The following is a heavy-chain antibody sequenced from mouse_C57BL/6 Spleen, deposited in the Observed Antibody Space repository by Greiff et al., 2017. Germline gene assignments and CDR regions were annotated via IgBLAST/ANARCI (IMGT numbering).Heavy chain of an antibody. CDR2: IYPGDGDT. V-gene: IGHV1-82*01. J-gene: IGHJ1*03. D-gene: IGHD2-5*01. CDR1: GYAFSSSW. CDR3: ARRAYYSNYWYFDV. Sequence: VQLQESGPELVKPGASVKISCKASGYAFSSSWMNWVKQRPGKGLEWIGRIYPGDGDTTYNGKFKGKATLTADKSSSTAYMQLSSLTSEDSAVYCCARRAYYSNYWYFDVWGTGTTVTVSS.